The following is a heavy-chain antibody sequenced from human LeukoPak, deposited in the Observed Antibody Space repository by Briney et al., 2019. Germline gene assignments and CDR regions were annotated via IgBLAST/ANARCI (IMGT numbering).Heavy chain of an antibody. CDR1: GGAFSSYA. CDR3: ARATMARAKTGLFDY. D-gene: IGHD3-10*01. Sequence: SVKVSCKASGGAFSSYAISWVRQAPGQGLEWMGRIIPIFGIANYAQKFQGRVTITADKSTSTAYMELSSLRSEDTAVYYCARATMARAKTGLFDYWGQGTLVTVSS. J-gene: IGHJ4*02. V-gene: IGHV1-69*04. CDR2: IIPIFGIA.